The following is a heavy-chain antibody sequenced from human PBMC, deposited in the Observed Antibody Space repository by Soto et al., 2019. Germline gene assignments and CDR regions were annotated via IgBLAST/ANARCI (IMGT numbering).Heavy chain of an antibody. CDR3: AKDRGGSGRTEFHC. Sequence: GGSLRVSCTASGFTFSSYLLTWVRQAAGKGLEWISTITADGGGTFYADSVKGRFTISRDNSKNTLYLQMDNLRAEDTALYYCAKDRGGSGRTEFHCWGQG. J-gene: IGHJ4*02. CDR2: ITADGGGT. V-gene: IGHV3-23*01. CDR1: GFTFSSYL. D-gene: IGHD6-19*01.